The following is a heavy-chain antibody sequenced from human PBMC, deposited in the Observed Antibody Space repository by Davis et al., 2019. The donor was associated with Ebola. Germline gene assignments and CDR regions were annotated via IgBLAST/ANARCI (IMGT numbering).Heavy chain of an antibody. V-gene: IGHV4-61*02. CDR2: IYTTGST. CDR3: ARADGDYIHFDY. J-gene: IGHJ4*02. Sequence: SETLSLTCTVSGGSISSGGYHWSWIRQPAGKGLEWIGRIYTTGSTNYNPSLKSRITISMDTSKNQISLKLSSVTAADTAVYYCARADGDYIHFDYWGQGILVTVSS. CDR1: GGSISSGGYH. D-gene: IGHD4-17*01.